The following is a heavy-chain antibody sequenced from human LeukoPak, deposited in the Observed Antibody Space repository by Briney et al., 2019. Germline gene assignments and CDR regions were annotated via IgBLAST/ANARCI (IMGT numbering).Heavy chain of an antibody. J-gene: IGHJ4*02. CDR1: GFTFSSYN. D-gene: IGHD1-26*01. CDR2: ISSSGSLI. CDR3: ARGETAGATYSRY. Sequence: GGSLRLSCAASGFTFSSYNMNWVRQAPGKGLEWLSYISSSGSLIYYADSVKGRFTISRDNAKNSLYLQMNSLRVEDTAVCYCARGETAGATYSRYWGQGTLVTVSS. V-gene: IGHV3-48*04.